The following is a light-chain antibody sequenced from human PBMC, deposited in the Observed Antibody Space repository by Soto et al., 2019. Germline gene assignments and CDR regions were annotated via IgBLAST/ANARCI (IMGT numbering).Light chain of an antibody. V-gene: IGLV2-14*01. CDR1: SSDIGGKND. CDR3: NSYTSLFTVRAV. J-gene: IGLJ1*01. CDR2: DVT. Sequence: QSVLTQPASVSGSPGQSITISCTGTSSDIGGKNDVSWYQQHPGKAPKLIIYDVTSRPSGVSSRFSGSKSGNTASLTISGLQAEDEADYYCNSYTSLFTVRAVFGTGTKVTVL.